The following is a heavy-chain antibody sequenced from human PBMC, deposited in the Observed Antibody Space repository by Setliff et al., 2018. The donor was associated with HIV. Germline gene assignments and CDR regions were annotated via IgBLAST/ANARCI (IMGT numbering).Heavy chain of an antibody. CDR1: GGSMRVSNYY. Sequence: NPSETLSLTCTVSGGSMRVSNYYWSWIRQPPGKGLEWIGYIYSSGTTDYNPSLKSRVTMSVDTSNSHFSLKLASVTAADTAVYYCARHYYTDPFDYWGQGTLVTVSS. D-gene: IGHD3-22*01. V-gene: IGHV4-61*03. CDR3: ARHYYTDPFDY. CDR2: IYSSGTT. J-gene: IGHJ4*02.